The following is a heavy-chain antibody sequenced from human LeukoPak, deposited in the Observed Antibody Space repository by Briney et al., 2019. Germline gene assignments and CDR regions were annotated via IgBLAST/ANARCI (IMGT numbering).Heavy chain of an antibody. J-gene: IGHJ4*02. CDR1: GFTFNTYG. CDR2: ISGSAART. V-gene: IGHV3-23*01. Sequence: GGSLRLSCVASGFTFNTYGMTWVRQAPGRGLEWVSAISGSAARTFYADSVKGRFTISRDNSKNTLSLQMNSLRAEDTAVYYCAKRGPGSPESGKYYFDYWGQGTLVTVSS. CDR3: AKRGPGSPESGKYYFDY. D-gene: IGHD3-10*01.